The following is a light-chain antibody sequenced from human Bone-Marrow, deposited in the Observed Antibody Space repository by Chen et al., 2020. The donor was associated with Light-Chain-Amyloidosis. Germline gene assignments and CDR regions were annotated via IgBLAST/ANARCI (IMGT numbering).Light chain of an antibody. Sequence: SYVLTPPSSVSVAPGQTATIACGGNNIGSPSVHWYQQTPGQAPLLVVYDDSDRPSGIPERLSGSNSGNTATLTISRVEAGDEADYYCQVWDRSSDRPVFGGGTKLTVL. J-gene: IGLJ3*02. CDR3: QVWDRSSDRPV. CDR2: DDS. V-gene: IGLV3-21*02. CDR1: NIGSPS.